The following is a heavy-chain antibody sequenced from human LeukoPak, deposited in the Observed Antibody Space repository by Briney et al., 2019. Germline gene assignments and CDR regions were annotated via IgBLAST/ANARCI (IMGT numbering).Heavy chain of an antibody. CDR3: VRDVSGSYDP. CDR1: GFTFDDYG. D-gene: IGHD1-26*01. CDR2: INWSGGST. Sequence: PGGSLRLSCAASGFTFDDYGMSWVRHAPGKRLEWVSGINWSGGSTGYAGSVKGRFTISRDNAKNSLYLQMDSLRAEDTALYYCVRDVSGSYDPWGQGTRVTVSS. J-gene: IGHJ5*02. V-gene: IGHV3-20*04.